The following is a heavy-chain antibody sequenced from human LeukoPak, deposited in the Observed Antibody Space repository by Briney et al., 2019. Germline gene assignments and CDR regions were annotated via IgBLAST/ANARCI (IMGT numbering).Heavy chain of an antibody. CDR1: GFTFSSYS. Sequence: PGGSLRLSCAASGFTFSSYSMNWVRQAPGKGLEWVSSISSSSSYIYYADSVKGRFTISRDNAKNSLYLQMNSLRAEDTAVYYCAKRFPDFWSGYYTNWGQGTLVTVSS. CDR2: ISSSSSYI. D-gene: IGHD3-3*01. CDR3: AKRFPDFWSGYYTN. J-gene: IGHJ4*02. V-gene: IGHV3-21*01.